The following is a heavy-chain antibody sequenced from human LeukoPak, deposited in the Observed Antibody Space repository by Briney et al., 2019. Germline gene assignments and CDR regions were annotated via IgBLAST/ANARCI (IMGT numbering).Heavy chain of an antibody. V-gene: IGHV1-18*01. Sequence: ASVKVSCKTSGYSFILYGISWVRQAPGQGPEWMGWFSTSTGDTKYTQKFQGRVTLTTDTSTSTAYMELRSLRSDDTAVYYCARAARFNWFDPWGQGTPVTVSS. D-gene: IGHD3-16*01. CDR1: GYSFILYG. J-gene: IGHJ5*02. CDR2: FSTSTGDT. CDR3: ARAARFNWFDP.